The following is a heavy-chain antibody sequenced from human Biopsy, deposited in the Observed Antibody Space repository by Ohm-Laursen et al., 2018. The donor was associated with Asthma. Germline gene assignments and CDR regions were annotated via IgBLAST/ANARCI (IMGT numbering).Heavy chain of an antibody. D-gene: IGHD1-26*01. V-gene: IGHV3-30*18. CDR3: AKDVFPGWELRRGPDY. CDR1: GFTFSNYG. CDR2: ISFDGSNK. J-gene: IGHJ4*02. Sequence: LSLTCAASGFTFSNYGMHWVRQAPGKGLDWVAVISFDGSNKNYTDSVKGGFTVSRDNSRNTLHLQMNSLRAEDTAVYYCAKDVFPGWELRRGPDYWGQGTLVTVSS.